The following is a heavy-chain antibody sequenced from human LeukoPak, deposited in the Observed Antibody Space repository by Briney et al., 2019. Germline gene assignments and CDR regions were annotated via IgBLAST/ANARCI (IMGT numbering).Heavy chain of an antibody. CDR2: IYPGDSDT. CDR1: GYSFTSYW. J-gene: IGHJ4*02. V-gene: IGHV5-51*01. D-gene: IGHD2-15*01. Sequence: GESLKISCKGSGYSFTSYWIGWVRQMPGKGLEWMGIIYPGDSDTRYSPSFQGQVTISADKSISTAYLQWSSLKAPDTAMYYCTRHHTGYCSGGSCYFDYWGQGTLVTVSS. CDR3: TRHHTGYCSGGSCYFDY.